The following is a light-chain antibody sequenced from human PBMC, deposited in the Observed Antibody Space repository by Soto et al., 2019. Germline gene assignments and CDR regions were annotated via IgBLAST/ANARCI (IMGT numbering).Light chain of an antibody. CDR2: DVN. J-gene: IGLJ1*01. CDR3: SSYTSATTDV. V-gene: IGLV2-14*01. CDR1: SSDVGAYNY. Sequence: QSVLTQPASVSGSPGQSITISRTGTSSDVGAYNYDSWYQQHPGKVPKLIIYDVNNRPSGVSNRFSGSKTGNTASLTISGLQTEDEADYYCSSYTSATTDVFGTGTKVTVL.